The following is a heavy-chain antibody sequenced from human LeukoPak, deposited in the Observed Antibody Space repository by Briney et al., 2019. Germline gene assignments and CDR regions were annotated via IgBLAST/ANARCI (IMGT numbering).Heavy chain of an antibody. V-gene: IGHV3-11*01. CDR3: ARVGIALAVPFDL. D-gene: IGHD2-21*01. CDR1: GFTFSDYY. CDR2: MSGRGYPI. Sequence: PGGSLRLSCAAAGFTFSDYYIAWVRQAPGKGLEWISYMSGRGYPIYYADTVRGRFTISRDNAKSSLYLQMTSLRAEDTAVCFCARVGIALAVPFDLWGQGSPVIVSS. J-gene: IGHJ4*02.